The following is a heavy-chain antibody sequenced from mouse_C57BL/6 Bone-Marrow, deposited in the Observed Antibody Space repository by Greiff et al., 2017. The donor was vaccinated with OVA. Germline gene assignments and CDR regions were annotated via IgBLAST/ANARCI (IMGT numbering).Heavy chain of an antibody. CDR3: ARDYYGSSYVGYFDV. V-gene: IGHV1-64*01. J-gene: IGHJ1*03. CDR2: IHPNSGST. CDR1: GYTFTSYW. Sequence: VQLQQPGAELVKPGASVKLSCKASGYTFTSYWMHWVKQRPGQGLEWIGMIHPNSGSTNYNEKFKSKATLTVDKSSSTAYMQLSSLTSEDSAVYYCARDYYGSSYVGYFDVWGTGTTVTVSS. D-gene: IGHD1-1*01.